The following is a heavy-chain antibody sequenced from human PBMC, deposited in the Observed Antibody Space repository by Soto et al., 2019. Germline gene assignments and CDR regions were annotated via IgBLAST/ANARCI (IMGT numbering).Heavy chain of an antibody. V-gene: IGHV4-59*01. J-gene: IGHJ6*03. CDR2: IYYSGST. D-gene: IGHD3-9*01. Sequence: SETLSLTCTVSGGSISSYYWSWIRQPPGKGLEWIGYIYYSGSTNYNPSLKSRVTISVDTSKNQFSLKLSSVTAADTAVYYCARGLTGYYWSVEWYYYYYYYMDVWGKGTTVTVSS. CDR3: ARGLTGYYWSVEWYYYYYYYMDV. CDR1: GGSISSYY.